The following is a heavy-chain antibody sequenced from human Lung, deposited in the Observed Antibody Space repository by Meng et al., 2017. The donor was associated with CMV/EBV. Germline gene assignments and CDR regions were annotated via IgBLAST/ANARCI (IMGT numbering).Heavy chain of an antibody. J-gene: IGHJ4*02. Sequence: SXTXSLXCAISGDSVSSNSAAWNWIRQSPSRGLEWLGRTYYRSKWYNDYAVSVKSRITINPDTSKNQFSLQLNSVTPEDTAEYYCAREGPTVTPFEYWGQGTXVNGAS. CDR2: TYYRSKWYN. D-gene: IGHD4-17*01. CDR3: AREGPTVTPFEY. CDR1: GDSVSSNSAA. V-gene: IGHV6-1*01.